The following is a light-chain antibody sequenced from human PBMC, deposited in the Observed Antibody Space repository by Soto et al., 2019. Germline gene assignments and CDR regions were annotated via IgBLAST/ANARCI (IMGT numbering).Light chain of an antibody. J-gene: IGKJ4*01. Sequence: EIVMTQSPATLSVSPGERATLSCRASQSVSRNLAWYQQKPGQTHKLLIYVASTRATGIPARFSGSGSGTEVTLTISSLQSEDFAVYYCQQYNVWPLTFGGGTKVELK. CDR1: QSVSRN. CDR3: QQYNVWPLT. V-gene: IGKV3-15*01. CDR2: VAS.